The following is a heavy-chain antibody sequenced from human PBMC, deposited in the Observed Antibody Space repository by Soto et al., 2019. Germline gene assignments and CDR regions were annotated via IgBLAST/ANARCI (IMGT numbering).Heavy chain of an antibody. CDR3: ARAVRPGYCSGGSCKVQYYFDY. CDR1: GYTFTSYD. V-gene: IGHV1-8*01. J-gene: IGHJ4*02. CDR2: MNPNSGNT. D-gene: IGHD2-15*01. Sequence: GASVKVSCKASGYTFTSYDINWVRQATGQGLEWMGWMNPNSGNTGYAQKFQGRVTMTRNTSISTAYMELSSLRSEDTAVYYCARAVRPGYCSGGSCKVQYYFDYWGQGTLVTVSS.